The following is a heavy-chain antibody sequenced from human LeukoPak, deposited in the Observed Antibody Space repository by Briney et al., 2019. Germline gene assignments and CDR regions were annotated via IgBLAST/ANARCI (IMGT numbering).Heavy chain of an antibody. CDR3: ARAASLDY. J-gene: IGHJ4*02. V-gene: IGHV7-4-1*02. CDR2: INTNTGKP. CDR1: GYTFTSYA. Sequence: ASVEVSCKASGYTFTSYAMNWVRQAPGQGLEWMGWINTNTGKPTYAQGFTGRFVFSLDSSVSTAYLQINSLNAEGTAVYYCARAASLDYWGQGTLVTASS. D-gene: IGHD2-2*01.